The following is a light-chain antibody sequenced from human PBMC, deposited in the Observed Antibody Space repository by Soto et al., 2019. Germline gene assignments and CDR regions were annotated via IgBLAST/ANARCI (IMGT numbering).Light chain of an antibody. CDR3: QHSNHWPMT. V-gene: IGKV3-15*01. CDR1: QSIGSN. CDR2: RAS. J-gene: IGKJ5*01. Sequence: EIVMTQSPATLSVSPGERATLSCRASQSIGSNLAWYQQNPGQTPRLLMYRASTRATGIPARFSGSGSGTEFTLTISSLQSGDFAVYYCQHSNHWPMTFGQGTQLEIK.